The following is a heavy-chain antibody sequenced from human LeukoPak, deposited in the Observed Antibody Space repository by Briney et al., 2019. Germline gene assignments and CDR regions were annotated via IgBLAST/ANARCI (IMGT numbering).Heavy chain of an antibody. V-gene: IGHV3-7*01. CDR1: GFTFSSYW. CDR2: IKQDGSEK. J-gene: IGHJ4*02. CDR3: ARGARGYSGYDYLAGYYFDY. Sequence: GGSLRLSYAASGFTFSSYWMSWVRQAPGKGLEWVANIKQDGSEKYYVDSVKGRFTISRDNAKNSLYLQMNSLRAEDTAVYYCARGARGYSGYDYLAGYYFDYWGQGPRSPSPQ. D-gene: IGHD5-12*01.